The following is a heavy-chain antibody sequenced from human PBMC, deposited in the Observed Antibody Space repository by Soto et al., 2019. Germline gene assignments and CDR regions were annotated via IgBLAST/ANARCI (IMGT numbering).Heavy chain of an antibody. D-gene: IGHD3-3*01. CDR1: GYSFTSYW. CDR3: ARDYYDFWSGYPSNYGMDV. V-gene: IGHV5-51*01. CDR2: IYPVDSDT. Sequence: GESLKISCKGSGYSFTSYWIGWVRQMPGKGLEWMGIIYPVDSDTSYSLSFQGQVTISADKSISTAYLPWSRLKASYTAMYYRARDYYDFWSGYPSNYGMDVWGQGTTVTVSS. J-gene: IGHJ6*02.